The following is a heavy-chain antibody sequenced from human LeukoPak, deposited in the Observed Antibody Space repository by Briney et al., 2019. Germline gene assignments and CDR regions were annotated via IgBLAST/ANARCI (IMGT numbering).Heavy chain of an antibody. D-gene: IGHD3-22*01. CDR3: ARGNQGPNDYDSSGYYY. V-gene: IGHV3-7*01. Sequence: GSLRLSCVASGFTFSNYWMSWVRQAPGKGLEWVANIKQDGSENYYVDSVNGRFTISRDNAKNSLYLQMNSLKAEDTAVYYCARGNQGPNDYDSSGYYYWGQGTLVTVSS. CDR2: IKQDGSEN. CDR1: GFTFSNYW. J-gene: IGHJ4*02.